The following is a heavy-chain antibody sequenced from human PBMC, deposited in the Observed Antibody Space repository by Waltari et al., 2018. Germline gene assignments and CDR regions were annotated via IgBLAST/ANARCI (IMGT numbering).Heavy chain of an antibody. CDR3: AKGKGGVRPNFFSS. D-gene: IGHD3-16*01. CDR2: ISTSGSAT. J-gene: IGHJ5*02. V-gene: IGHV3-23*01. CDR1: GFTYSSYA. Sequence: EVQLLESGGDLVQPGGSLRLSCAASGFTYSSYAMNWVRQAPGKGLEWVSGISTSGSATYYADSVKGRFTISRDDSKNTLYLQMNSLRAEDTAVYYCAKGKGGVRPNFFSSWGQGTLVTVSS.